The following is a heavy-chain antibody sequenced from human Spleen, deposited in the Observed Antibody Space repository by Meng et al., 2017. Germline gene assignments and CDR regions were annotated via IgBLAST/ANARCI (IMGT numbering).Heavy chain of an antibody. CDR3: ARGLDSYGGVGAPVGD. CDR1: GFAFRNYS. J-gene: IGHJ4*02. D-gene: IGHD1-26*01. CDR2: ISGDSRYI. Sequence: EVQLVESGGGLVTPGGSLRLSCAASGFAFRNYSMNWVRQAPGKGLEWVSSISGDSRYIFYADSVKGRFTISRDNARNSLSLQMNSLSPEDTAVFYCARGLDSYGGVGAPVGDWGQGILVTVSS. V-gene: IGHV3-21*01.